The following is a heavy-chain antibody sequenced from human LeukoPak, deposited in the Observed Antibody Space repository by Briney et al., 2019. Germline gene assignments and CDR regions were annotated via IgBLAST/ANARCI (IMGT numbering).Heavy chain of an antibody. CDR1: GFTFSSYS. CDR2: ISSSSSYI. D-gene: IGHD5-18*01. Sequence: GGPLSLPCAASGFTFSSYSMSWLRQAPGKALEWVSSISSSSSYIYYADSAKGRFTISRDNAKNSLYLQMNSLRAEDTAVYYCARVPMVTQRGPDNAFDIWGQGTMVTVSS. V-gene: IGHV3-21*01. J-gene: IGHJ3*02. CDR3: ARVPMVTQRGPDNAFDI.